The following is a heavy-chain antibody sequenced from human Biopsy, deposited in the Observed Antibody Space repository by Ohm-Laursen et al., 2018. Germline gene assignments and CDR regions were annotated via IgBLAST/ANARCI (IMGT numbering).Heavy chain of an antibody. V-gene: IGHV2-70*16. CDR3: ARIPIPIFSAALVYRHRRHLQGLDV. CDR2: IDWDDAK. Sequence: TQTLTLPCTLSGFSLNSRGMSVTWIRQPPGKALEWLARIDWDDAKFYSASQKARLTISKGTSGDHVVLTLSDVDPVDTGTYYCARIPIPIFSAALVYRHRRHLQGLDVWGQGTTVIVSS. CDR1: GFSLNSRGMS. D-gene: IGHD2-21*01. J-gene: IGHJ6*02.